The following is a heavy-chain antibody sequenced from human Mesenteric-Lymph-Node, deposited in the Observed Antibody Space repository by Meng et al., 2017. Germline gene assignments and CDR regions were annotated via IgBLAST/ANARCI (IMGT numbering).Heavy chain of an antibody. CDR1: GYPFTDSG. D-gene: IGHD4-17*01. J-gene: IGHJ6*02. CDR2: ISPYSGNT. V-gene: IGHV1-18*04. CDR3: ARRMVIYGDYVENGMDV. Sequence: ASVKVSCKASGYPFTDSGINWVRLVPGQGLEWMGWISPYSGNTKYAQKLQDRVTMTTDTSTNTAYMELRSLRSDDTAIYYCARRMVIYGDYVENGMDVWGQGSVVTVSS.